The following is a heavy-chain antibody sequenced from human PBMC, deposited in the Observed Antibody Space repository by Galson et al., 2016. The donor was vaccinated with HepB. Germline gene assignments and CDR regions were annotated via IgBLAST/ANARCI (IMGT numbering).Heavy chain of an antibody. D-gene: IGHD3-16*01. CDR1: GFTFSTYG. V-gene: IGHV3-30*03. Sequence: SLRLSCAASGFTFSTYGMHWVRQAPGKGLEWVAVISYDGTIQSYAESVKGRFTIARDNSKNTLYLQMNSLRAEDTAVYYCATAWVGGGFDYWGQGTLVTVSS. CDR2: ISYDGTIQ. J-gene: IGHJ4*02. CDR3: ATAWVGGGFDY.